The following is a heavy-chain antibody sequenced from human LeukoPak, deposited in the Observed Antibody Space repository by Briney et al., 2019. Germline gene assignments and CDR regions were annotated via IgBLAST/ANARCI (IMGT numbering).Heavy chain of an antibody. CDR3: AKNRVGASGLAEYFEH. J-gene: IGHJ1*01. D-gene: IGHD1-26*01. Sequence: GGSLGLSCAASGFIVSSTYMSWVRQAPGKGLEWVSIIYSGDSTYYADSVKGRFTISRDNSRNTVYLQMNSLRAEDTAVYYCAKNRVGASGLAEYFEHWGQGTLVAVSS. CDR1: GFIVSSTY. CDR2: IYSGDST. V-gene: IGHV3-53*01.